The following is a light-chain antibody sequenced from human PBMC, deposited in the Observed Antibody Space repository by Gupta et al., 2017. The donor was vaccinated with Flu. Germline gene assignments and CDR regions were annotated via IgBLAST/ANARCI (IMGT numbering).Light chain of an antibody. V-gene: IGKV1-5*03. CDR2: QAS. Sequence: GDRVTITCRASQSMSTSLAWYQQKPGKAPQLLVLQASSLQRGVPSTFSGSASGTEFTLTIDSLQPGDFATYYCQQYTSYPWTFGQGTKVEF. J-gene: IGKJ1*01. CDR3: QQYTSYPWT. CDR1: QSMSTS.